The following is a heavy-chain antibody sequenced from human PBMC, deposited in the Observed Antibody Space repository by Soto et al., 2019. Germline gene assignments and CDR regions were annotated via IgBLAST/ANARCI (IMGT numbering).Heavy chain of an antibody. V-gene: IGHV1-69*13. D-gene: IGHD2-2*01. CDR1: GGTLSSYA. CDR3: ARDFWYPACDIVVVPAAMCYYGMDV. Sequence: SVKVSCKASGGTLSSYAISWVRQAPGQGLEWMGGIIPIFGTANYAQKFQGRVTITADESTSTAYMELSSLRSEDTAVYYCARDFWYPACDIVVVPAAMCYYGMDVWGQGTTVTVSS. J-gene: IGHJ6*02. CDR2: IIPIFGTA.